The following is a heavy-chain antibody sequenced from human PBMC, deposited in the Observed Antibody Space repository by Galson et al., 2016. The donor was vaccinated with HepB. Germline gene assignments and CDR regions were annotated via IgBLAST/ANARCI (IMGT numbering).Heavy chain of an antibody. J-gene: IGHJ5*02. CDR3: ARRLPGDNTWGIPFDP. V-gene: IGHV5-51*01. CDR1: GYSFINYW. D-gene: IGHD3-16*01. Sequence: QSGAEVKKPGESLKISCKGSGYSFINYWIAWVRQMPGKGLEYMGIIYPGDSNTKYSPSFQGQVTLSVDRSISTAYLQWSSLKSSDTAIYYCARRLPGDNTWGIPFDPWGQGTLVTASS. CDR2: IYPGDSNT.